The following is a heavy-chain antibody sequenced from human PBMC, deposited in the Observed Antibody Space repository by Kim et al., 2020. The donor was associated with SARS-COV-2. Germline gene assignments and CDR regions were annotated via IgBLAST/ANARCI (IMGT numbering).Heavy chain of an antibody. D-gene: IGHD5-12*01. CDR3: AREGPGYSGPGDAFDI. J-gene: IGHJ3*02. V-gene: IGHV4-59*01. Sequence: SETLSLTCTVSGGSINTYYWSWIRQPPGKGLEWIGYVYYSGSTNYSPSLKSRVTISVDTSRNQFSLKLRSVTAADTAVYYCAREGPGYSGPGDAFDIWGQGTMVTVSS. CDR1: GGSINTYY. CDR2: VYYSGST.